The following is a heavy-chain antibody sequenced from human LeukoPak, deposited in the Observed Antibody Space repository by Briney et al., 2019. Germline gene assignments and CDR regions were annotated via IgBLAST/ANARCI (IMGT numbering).Heavy chain of an antibody. J-gene: IGHJ3*02. V-gene: IGHV3-23*01. Sequence: GGSLRLSCAASGFTFSSYSMNWVRQAPGKGLEWVSAISGSGGSTYYADSVKGRFTISRDNSKNTLYLQMNSLRAEDTAVYYCARVVVVAATLNAFDIWGQGTMVTVSS. CDR1: GFTFSSYS. CDR2: ISGSGGST. D-gene: IGHD2-15*01. CDR3: ARVVVVAATLNAFDI.